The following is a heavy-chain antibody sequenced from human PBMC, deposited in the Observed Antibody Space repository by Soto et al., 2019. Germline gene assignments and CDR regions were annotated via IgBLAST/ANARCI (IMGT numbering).Heavy chain of an antibody. J-gene: IGHJ6*02. CDR3: AKDPSKTGGWYHNYYYYGMDV. Sequence: GGSLRLSCAASGFTFSSYAMSWVRQAPGKGLEWVSAISGSGGSTYYADSVKGRFTISRDNSKNTLYLQMNSLRAEDTAVYYCAKDPSKTGGWYHNYYYYGMDVWGQGTTVTVSS. CDR1: GFTFSSYA. V-gene: IGHV3-23*01. D-gene: IGHD6-19*01. CDR2: ISGSGGST.